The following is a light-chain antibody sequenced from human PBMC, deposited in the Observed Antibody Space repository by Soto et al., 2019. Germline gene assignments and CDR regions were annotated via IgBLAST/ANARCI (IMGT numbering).Light chain of an antibody. CDR1: SSDVGSYTF. J-gene: IGLJ3*02. V-gene: IGLV2-8*01. Sequence: QSVLTQPPSASGSPGQSVTISCTGTSSDVGSYTFVSWYQQYPGKAPKVLIYDVNKRPSGVPDRFSGSKSGNTASLTVSGLQSDDEADYFCQAYDYSLTASVFGGGTKLTVL. CDR2: DVN. CDR3: QAYDYSLTASV.